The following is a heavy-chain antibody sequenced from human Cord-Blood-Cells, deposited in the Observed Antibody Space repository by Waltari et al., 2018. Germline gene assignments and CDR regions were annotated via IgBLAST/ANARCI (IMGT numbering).Heavy chain of an antibody. V-gene: IGHV3-23*01. CDR2: ISGSGGST. D-gene: IGHD6-6*01. Sequence: EVQLLESGGGLVQPGGSLRLSCAASGFTFSSYAMSWVRQAPGKGLEWVSAISGSGGSTYYADPVKGRFTISRDNSKNTLYLQMNSLRAEDTAVYYCAKGNIAARPTYWYFDLWGRGTLVTVSS. CDR1: GFTFSSYA. CDR3: AKGNIAARPTYWYFDL. J-gene: IGHJ2*01.